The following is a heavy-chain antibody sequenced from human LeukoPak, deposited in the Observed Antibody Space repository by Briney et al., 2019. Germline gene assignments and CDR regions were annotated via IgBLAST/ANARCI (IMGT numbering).Heavy chain of an antibody. CDR2: INPSGGST. CDR1: GYTFNRYY. V-gene: IGHV1-46*02. CDR3: ARVQLQVAAAGTLSEFDY. Sequence: ASVKVSRKASGYTFNRYYIHWVRPAPGQGPEGIGIINPSGGSTSYAQRFQGRVTMTRDTSTSTVYMELSSLRSEDTAVYYCARVQLQVAAAGTLSEFDYWGQGTLVTVSS. J-gene: IGHJ4*02. D-gene: IGHD6-13*01.